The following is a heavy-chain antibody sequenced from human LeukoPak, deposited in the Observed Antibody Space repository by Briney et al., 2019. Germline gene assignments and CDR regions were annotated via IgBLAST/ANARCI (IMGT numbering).Heavy chain of an antibody. CDR2: IYYSGST. CDR1: GGSISSGGYY. Sequence: SETQSLTCTVSGGSISSGGYYWSWIRQHPGKGLEWIGYIYYSGSTYYNPSLKSRVTISVDTSKNQFSLKLSSVTAADTAVYYCARGGRSSFDYWGQGTLVTVSS. CDR3: ARGGRSSFDY. J-gene: IGHJ4*02. V-gene: IGHV4-31*03.